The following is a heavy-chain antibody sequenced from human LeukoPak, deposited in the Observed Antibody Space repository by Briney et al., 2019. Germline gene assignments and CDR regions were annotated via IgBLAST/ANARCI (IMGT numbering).Heavy chain of an antibody. D-gene: IGHD3-10*01. CDR3: AREGGFGELPTPFDY. J-gene: IGHJ4*02. CDR2: TYTSGST. Sequence: SQTLSLTCTVSGGSISSGSYYWSWIRQPAGKGLEWIGRTYTSGSTNYNPSLKSRVTISVDTSKNQFSLKLSSVTAADTAVYYCAREGGFGELPTPFDYWGQGTLVTVSS. V-gene: IGHV4-61*02. CDR1: GGSISSGSYY.